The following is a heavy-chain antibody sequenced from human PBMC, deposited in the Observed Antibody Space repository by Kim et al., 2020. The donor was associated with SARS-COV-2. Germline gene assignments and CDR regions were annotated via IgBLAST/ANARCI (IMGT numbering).Heavy chain of an antibody. J-gene: IGHJ3*01. CDR1: GHLLAEFS. V-gene: IGHV1-24*01. CDR3: AAGMTTLFFDL. CDR2: FDFEDGEM. Sequence: SLLVSCKVFGHLLAEFSMCCVLYSLFFFFEWMGCFDFEDGEMIYAQKFLDRGTITEDTHSATAYMEVSSLRSDDTAVYYCAAGMTTLFFDLWGQGTMVVVSS.